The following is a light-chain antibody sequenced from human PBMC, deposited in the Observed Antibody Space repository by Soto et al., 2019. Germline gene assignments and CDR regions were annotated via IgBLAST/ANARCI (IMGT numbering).Light chain of an antibody. CDR1: QSVGNN. J-gene: IGKJ4*01. CDR3: QQYGTSPPLT. V-gene: IGKV3-20*01. CDR2: GAS. Sequence: EIVLTQSPATLSLSPGDRATLSCRASQSVGNNLACYQQKPGQAPGLLIYGASSRATGIPDRFSGSGSATDFTLTISRLEPEDFAVYYCQQYGTSPPLTFGGGTKVDI.